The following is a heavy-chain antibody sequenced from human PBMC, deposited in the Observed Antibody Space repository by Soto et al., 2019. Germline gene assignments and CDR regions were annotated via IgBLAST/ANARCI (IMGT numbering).Heavy chain of an antibody. CDR2: FNDGNGNT. J-gene: IGHJ4*02. CDR3: ASGSRFGEFYY. D-gene: IGHD3-10*01. V-gene: IGHV1-3*01. Sequence: QVQLVQSGAEVRTPGASVKVSCTASGYTFNNHAIHWVRQAPGQRLEWMGWFNDGNGNTKHSQKFQGRVTITRDTSASTAYLELSSLKSEDTAVYYCASGSRFGEFYYWGQGSLVTVSS. CDR1: GYTFNNHA.